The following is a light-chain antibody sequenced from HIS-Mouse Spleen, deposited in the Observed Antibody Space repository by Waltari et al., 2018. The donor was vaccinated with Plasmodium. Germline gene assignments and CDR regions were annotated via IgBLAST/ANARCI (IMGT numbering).Light chain of an antibody. CDR1: SSDVGGYNY. J-gene: IGLJ3*02. Sequence: QSALTQPASVSGSPGQSITISSPGTSSDVGGYNYFSCYQQHPGKAPKLMIYDVSNRPSGVSNRFSGSKSGNTASLTISGLQAEDEADYYCSSYTSSSTWVFGGGTKLTVL. CDR3: SSYTSSSTWV. V-gene: IGLV2-14*03. CDR2: DVS.